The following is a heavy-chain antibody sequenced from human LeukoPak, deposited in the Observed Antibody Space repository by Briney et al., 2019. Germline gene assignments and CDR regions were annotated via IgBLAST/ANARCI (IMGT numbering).Heavy chain of an antibody. V-gene: IGHV3-13*01. CDR1: GFTFSSYD. CDR3: AREGEDAFDI. J-gene: IGHJ3*02. Sequence: GGSLRLSCAASGFTFSSYDMHWVRQATGKGLEWVSAIGTGGDTYYLGSVKGRFTISRENAKNSLYLQMNSLRAGDTAVYYCAREGEDAFDIWGQGTMVTVSS. CDR2: IGTGGDT.